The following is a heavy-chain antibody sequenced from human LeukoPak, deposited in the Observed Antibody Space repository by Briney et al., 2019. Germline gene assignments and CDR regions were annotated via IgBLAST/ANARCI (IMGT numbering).Heavy chain of an antibody. CDR1: GDSINSNY. D-gene: IGHD2-15*01. CDR2: IYYGGST. CDR3: ARLLAGCPGGRCRAHFDY. J-gene: IGHJ4*02. Sequence: SETLSLTCSVSGDSINSNYWSWMRQPPGKGLGWIGYIYYGGSTNYNPSLKSRVSMSVATSKNQFSLNLSSVTAADTAVYYCARLLAGCPGGRCRAHFDYWGQGTLVTVSS. V-gene: IGHV4-59*01.